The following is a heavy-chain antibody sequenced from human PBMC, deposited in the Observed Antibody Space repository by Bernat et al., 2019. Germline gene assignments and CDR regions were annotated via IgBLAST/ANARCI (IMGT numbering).Heavy chain of an antibody. CDR2: ISYDGSNK. Sequence: QVQLVESGGGVVQPGRSLRLSCAASGFTFSSYAMHWVRQAPGKGLEWVAVISYDGSNKYYADSVKGRFTISRDNSKNTLYLQMNSLRAEDTAVYYCARGEYYYDSSGYYDNSAPLDYWGQGTLVTVSS. CDR3: ARGEYYYDSSGYYDNSAPLDY. J-gene: IGHJ4*02. D-gene: IGHD3-22*01. V-gene: IGHV3-30-3*01. CDR1: GFTFSSYA.